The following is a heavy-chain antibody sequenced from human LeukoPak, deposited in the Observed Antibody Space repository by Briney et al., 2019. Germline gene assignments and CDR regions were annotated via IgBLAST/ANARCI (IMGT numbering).Heavy chain of an antibody. CDR1: GFTVSNWA. Sequence: GRSLRLSCAASGFTVSNWAIHWVRQAPGKGLEWVAAISYDGSNKFYADSVKGRFTISRDNSKNSLDLQMNSPRAEDTAVYYCARGYCSSTSCYNDYWGQGTLVTVFS. CDR2: ISYDGSNK. V-gene: IGHV3-30*04. D-gene: IGHD2-2*02. CDR3: ARGYCSSTSCYNDY. J-gene: IGHJ4*02.